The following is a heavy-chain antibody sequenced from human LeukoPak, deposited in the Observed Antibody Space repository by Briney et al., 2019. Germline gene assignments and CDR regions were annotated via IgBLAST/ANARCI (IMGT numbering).Heavy chain of an antibody. J-gene: IGHJ4*02. D-gene: IGHD3-10*01. CDR1: GYTLTEFS. CDR2: FYPEDGET. V-gene: IGHV1-24*01. CDR3: ATGVLLWFGGTPGNDY. Sequence: GASVKVSCKVSGYTLTEFSMHWVRQAPGKGLGWLGGFYPEDGETIYAQKFQGRVTMTEDTSTDTAYMELSSLRSEDTAVYYCATGVLLWFGGTPGNDYWGQGTLVTVSS.